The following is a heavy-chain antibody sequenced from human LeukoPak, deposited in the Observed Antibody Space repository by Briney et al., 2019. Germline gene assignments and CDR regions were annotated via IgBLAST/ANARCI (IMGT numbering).Heavy chain of an antibody. CDR3: ARETSGNYYFDS. J-gene: IGHJ4*01. CDR1: GFTFSSHE. CDR2: ISSSCGTI. D-gene: IGHD1-26*01. Sequence: HSGGSLRLSCAASGFTFSSHEMNWVRQAPGEGLEWVLYISSSCGTIYYADSVKGRFTISTDNAKNSLYLQTNSLRAEDTAVYYCARETSGNYYFDSSGPGALVTVSS. V-gene: IGHV3-48*03.